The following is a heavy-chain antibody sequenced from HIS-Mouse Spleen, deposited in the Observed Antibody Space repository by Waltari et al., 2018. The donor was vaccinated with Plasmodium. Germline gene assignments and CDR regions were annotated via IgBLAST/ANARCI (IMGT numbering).Heavy chain of an antibody. D-gene: IGHD6-6*01. V-gene: IGHV2-70*15. CDR3: ARHKKRGQLVRGYFDY. CDR1: GFSLSTSGMC. Sequence: QVTLRESGPALVKPTQTLTLTCTFSGFSLSTSGMCVSWIRQPPGKALEWLARIDWDYDKYYRTSLTPRLTISKDTPKNQVVLTITNMDPVDTATYYCARHKKRGQLVRGYFDYWGQGTLVTVSS. J-gene: IGHJ4*02. CDR2: IDWDYDK.